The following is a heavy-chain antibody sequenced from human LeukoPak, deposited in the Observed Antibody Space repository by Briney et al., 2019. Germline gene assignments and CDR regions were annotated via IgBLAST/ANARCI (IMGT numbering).Heavy chain of an antibody. Sequence: SETLSLTCTVSGGSISSSSYYWGWIRQPPGKGLEWIGRIYYSGSTYYNPSLKSRVTISVDTSKNQFSLKLSSVTAADTAVYYCTLEPRGNYYYYMDVWGKGTTVTVSS. V-gene: IGHV4-39*01. CDR2: IYYSGST. CDR1: GGSISSSSYY. CDR3: TLEPRGNYYYYMDV. D-gene: IGHD1-1*01. J-gene: IGHJ6*03.